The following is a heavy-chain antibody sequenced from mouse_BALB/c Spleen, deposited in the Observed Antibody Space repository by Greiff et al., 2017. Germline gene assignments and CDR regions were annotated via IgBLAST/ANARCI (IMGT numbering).Heavy chain of an antibody. CDR2: IYPGDGDT. Sequence: LVESGAELVRPGASVKISCKASGYAFSSYWMHWVKQRPGQGLEWIGKIYPGDGDTNYNGKFKGKATLTADKSSSTAYMQLSSLTSEDSAVYFGARRYGNFYAMDYWGQGTSVTVSS. CDR1: GYAFSSYW. D-gene: IGHD2-10*02. V-gene: IGHV1-80*01. J-gene: IGHJ4*01. CDR3: ARRYGNFYAMDY.